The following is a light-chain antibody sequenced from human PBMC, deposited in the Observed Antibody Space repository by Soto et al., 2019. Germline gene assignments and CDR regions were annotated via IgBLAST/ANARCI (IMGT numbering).Light chain of an antibody. CDR2: GSS. J-gene: IGKJ2*01. V-gene: IGKV3-20*01. CDR3: QQYGSSPPYT. CDR1: QSVSNNY. Sequence: EVVLTQSPGTLSLSPGERATLSCRASQSVSNNYLAWYQQKPGQAPRLLIVGSSDRATGIPDRFSGSGSGTDFTLTISRLEPEDFAVYYCQQYGSSPPYTFGQGTKLEIK.